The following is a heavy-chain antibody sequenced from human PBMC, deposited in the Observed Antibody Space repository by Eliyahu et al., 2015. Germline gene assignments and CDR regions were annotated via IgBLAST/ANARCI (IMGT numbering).Heavy chain of an antibody. V-gene: IGHV3-74*01. J-gene: IGHJ4*02. CDR3: ASETYSSGWSY. CDR2: IDAGGRST. Sequence: EVQLVESGGGXVQPGGSLRLSCAASGXTFNNYWMHWVRQGPGKGLVWVSNIDAGGRSTFYADSVKGRFTISRDNAKNTLYLQMNSLRAEDTAVYYCASETYSSGWSYWGQGALVTVSS. D-gene: IGHD6-19*01. CDR1: GXTFNNYW.